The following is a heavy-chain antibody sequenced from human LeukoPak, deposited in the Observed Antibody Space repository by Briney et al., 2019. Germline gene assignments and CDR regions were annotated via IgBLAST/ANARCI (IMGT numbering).Heavy chain of an antibody. J-gene: IGHJ4*02. V-gene: IGHV1-69*13. CDR3: ARADDYGDYYFDY. D-gene: IGHD4-17*01. CDR1: GYTFTSYA. Sequence: SVKVSCKASGYTFTSYAISWVRQAPGQGLEWMGGIIPIFGTANYAQKFQGRVTITADESTSTAYMELSSLRSEDTAVYYCARADDYGDYYFDYWGQGTLVTVSS. CDR2: IIPIFGTA.